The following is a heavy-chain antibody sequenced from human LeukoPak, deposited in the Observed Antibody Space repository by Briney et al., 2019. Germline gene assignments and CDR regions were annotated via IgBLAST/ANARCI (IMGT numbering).Heavy chain of an antibody. CDR1: GGFISNYY. D-gene: IGHD3-3*01. V-gene: IGHV4-59*01. CDR2: IYYSGST. J-gene: IGHJ4*02. CDR3: ASLEGLPYYFDY. Sequence: SETLSLTCTVSGGFISNYYWTWIRQPPGKGLEWIGYIYYSGSTNYNPSLKSRVTLSVDTSKNQFSLKLTSVTAADTAVYYCASLEGLPYYFDYWGQGTLVTVSS.